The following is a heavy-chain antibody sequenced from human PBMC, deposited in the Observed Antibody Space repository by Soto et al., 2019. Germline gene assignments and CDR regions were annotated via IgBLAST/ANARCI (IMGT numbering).Heavy chain of an antibody. CDR1: GFTFSSYG. Sequence: QVQLVESGGGVVQPGRSLRLSCAASGFTFSSYGMHWVRQAPGKGLEWVAVISYDGSNKYYADSVKGRFTISRDNSKNTLYLQMNSLRAEDTAVYYCAKDLGVVTPDDAFDIWGQGTMVTVSS. J-gene: IGHJ3*02. D-gene: IGHD2-15*01. CDR2: ISYDGSNK. CDR3: AKDLGVVTPDDAFDI. V-gene: IGHV3-30*18.